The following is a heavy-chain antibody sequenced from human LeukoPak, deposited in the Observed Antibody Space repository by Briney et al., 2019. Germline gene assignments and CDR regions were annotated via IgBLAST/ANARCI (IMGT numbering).Heavy chain of an antibody. D-gene: IGHD1-1*01. J-gene: IGHJ6*01. CDR1: GGSINDAY. CDR3: ASRQAVHIGVWSWGPKKKANEYGLDV. CDR2: IDYTGST. V-gene: IGHV4-59*08. Sequence: PSETLSLTCTVSGGSINDAYWGWIRQSPGRGLEWIGYIDYTGSTNYHPSLRGRVSISLATSKKQFSLTLSSVHAADPAVYYFASRQAVHIGVWSWGPKKKANEYGLDVWGQGTTVTVSS.